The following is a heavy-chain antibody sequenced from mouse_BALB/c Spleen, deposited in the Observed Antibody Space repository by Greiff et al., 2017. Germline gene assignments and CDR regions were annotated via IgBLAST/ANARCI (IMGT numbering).Heavy chain of an antibody. CDR3: AREVRRAMDY. J-gene: IGHJ2*01. V-gene: IGHV1S137*01. CDR2: ISTYYGDA. CDR1: GYTFTDYA. Sequence: QVQLQQSGAELVRPGVSVKISCKGSGYTFTDYAMHWVKQSHAKSLEWIGVISTYYGDASYNQKFKGKATMTVDKSSSTAYMELARLTSEDSAIYYCAREVRRAMDYWGQGTTLTVSS. D-gene: IGHD2-14*01.